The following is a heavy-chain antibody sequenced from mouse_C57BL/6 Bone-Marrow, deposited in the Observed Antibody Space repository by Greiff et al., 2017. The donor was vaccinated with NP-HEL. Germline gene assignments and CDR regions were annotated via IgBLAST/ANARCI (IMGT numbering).Heavy chain of an antibody. CDR3: ARPGGSSSRAFDY. V-gene: IGHV1-9*01. CDR2: ILPGSGST. CDR1: GYTFTGYW. J-gene: IGHJ2*01. D-gene: IGHD1-1*01. Sequence: VQLQQSGAELMKPGASVKLSCKATGYTFTGYWVEWVKQRPGHGLEWIGEILPGSGSTYYNEKFTGKATFTADTSSNTAYMQLSSLTTEDSAIYYCARPGGSSSRAFDYWGQGTTLTVSS.